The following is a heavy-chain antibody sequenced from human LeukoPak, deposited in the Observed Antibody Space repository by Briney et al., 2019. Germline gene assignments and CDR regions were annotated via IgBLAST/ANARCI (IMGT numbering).Heavy chain of an antibody. V-gene: IGHV3-9*03. CDR3: KQKTAYEILTGPHINRYFDL. CDR1: CFTFAHYT. J-gene: IGHJ2*01. CDR2: IRGNSGSI. Sequence: PSGSLIHSSAASCFTFAHYTMHSVRQAPRKHLYCLSRIRGNSGSIGYADSVMGRFTISRDNAKNSLYLQMNSLRAEDMAFFFFKQKTAYEILTGPHINRYFDLWGRGTLVTVSS. D-gene: IGHD3-9*01.